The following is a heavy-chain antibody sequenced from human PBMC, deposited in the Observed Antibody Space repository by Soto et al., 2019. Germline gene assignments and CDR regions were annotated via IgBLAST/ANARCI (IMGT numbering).Heavy chain of an antibody. CDR1: GGTFSSYT. Sequence: QVQLVQSGAEVKKPGSSVKVSCKASGGTFSSYTISWVRQAPGQGLAWMGRIIPILGIANYAQKFQGRVTITADNSTSTAYMELSSLRSEDTAVYYCARMATNLDWYFDLWGRGTLVTVSS. CDR3: ARMATNLDWYFDL. D-gene: IGHD5-12*01. CDR2: IIPILGIA. V-gene: IGHV1-69*02. J-gene: IGHJ2*01.